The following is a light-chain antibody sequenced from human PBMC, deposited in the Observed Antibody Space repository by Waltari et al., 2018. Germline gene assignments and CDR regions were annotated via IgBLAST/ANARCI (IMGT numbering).Light chain of an antibody. CDR2: VYSYGSH. CDR1: SGHSSNV. J-gene: IGLJ3*02. CDR3: QTGGHGTWV. Sequence: QLVLTQSPSASASLAASVKLTCTLSSGHSSNVIAWHQQQPEKGPRYFMKVYSYGSHSKGDDIPDRVSGSSAGAEHYRTIASLQSEDEADYYCQTGGHGTWVFGGGTKLTVL. V-gene: IGLV4-69*01.